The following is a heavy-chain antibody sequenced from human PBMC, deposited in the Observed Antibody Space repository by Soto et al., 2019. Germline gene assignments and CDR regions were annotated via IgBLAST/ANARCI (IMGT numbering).Heavy chain of an antibody. Sequence: GGSLRLSCAASGFTFSSYGMHWVRQAPGKGLEWVAVISYDGSNKYYADSVKGRFTISRDNSKNTLYLQMNSLRAEDTAVYYCAIRRGIKIFGRAPIPHASYGMDVWGQGTTVTVSS. CDR3: AIRRGIKIFGRAPIPHASYGMDV. CDR1: GFTFSSYG. J-gene: IGHJ6*02. V-gene: IGHV3-30*03. D-gene: IGHD3-3*01. CDR2: ISYDGSNK.